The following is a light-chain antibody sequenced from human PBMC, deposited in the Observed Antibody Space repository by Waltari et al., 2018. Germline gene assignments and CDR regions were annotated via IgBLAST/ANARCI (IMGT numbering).Light chain of an antibody. Sequence: EIVMTQSPLSLPVTAGEPASISCSSSQRLLYSNGNNHLDWHLQKPGQSPQLLIYLGSNRAPGVPDRFSGSGSGTDFTLKISRVEAEDVGVYYCMQTLQTPLTFGGGTKVEI. J-gene: IGKJ4*01. CDR1: QRLLYSNGNNH. V-gene: IGKV2-28*01. CDR2: LGS. CDR3: MQTLQTPLT.